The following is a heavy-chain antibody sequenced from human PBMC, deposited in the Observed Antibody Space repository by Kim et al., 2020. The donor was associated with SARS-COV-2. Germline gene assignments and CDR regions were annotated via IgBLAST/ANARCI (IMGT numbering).Heavy chain of an antibody. CDR2: IYYSGST. J-gene: IGHJ6*02. D-gene: IGHD3-10*01. CDR1: GGSISSSSYY. Sequence: SETLSLTCTVSGGSISSSSYYWGWIRQPPGKGLEWIGSIYYSGSTYYNPSLKSRVTISVDTSKNQFSLKLSSVTAADTAVYYCARDRNAILWFGDRGGYYGMDVWGQGTTVTVSS. V-gene: IGHV4-39*07. CDR3: ARDRNAILWFGDRGGYYGMDV.